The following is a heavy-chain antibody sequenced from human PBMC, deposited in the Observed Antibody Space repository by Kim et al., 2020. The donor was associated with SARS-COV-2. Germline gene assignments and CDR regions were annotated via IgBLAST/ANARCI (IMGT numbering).Heavy chain of an antibody. D-gene: IGHD3-22*01. CDR2: ISDTGGRT. CDR1: GFIFNIYA. V-gene: IGHV3-23*01. Sequence: GGSLRLSCAASGFIFNIYAMSWVRQAPGKGLEWVSGISDTGGRTYYADSVKGRFTISRDNFKNTLYLQMNSLRAEDTAVYYCAKRSSAGSYDTSGYHDYWGQGTLVTVSS. J-gene: IGHJ4*02. CDR3: AKRSSAGSYDTSGYHDY.